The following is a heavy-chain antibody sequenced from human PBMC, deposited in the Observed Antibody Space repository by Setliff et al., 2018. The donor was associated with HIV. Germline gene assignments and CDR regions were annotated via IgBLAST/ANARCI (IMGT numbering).Heavy chain of an antibody. J-gene: IGHJ3*01. CDR2: VHSTGTT. Sequence: PSETLSLTCTVSGGSFSTYYWSWIRQPAGEGPEYIGRVHSTGTTFYNPSLKGRVTMSVDASKNQLSLKLRSVTAADTAVYYCARARITMIGGRLEPYAFDRWGQGTKVTVSS. CDR3: ARARITMIGGRLEPYAFDR. D-gene: IGHD3-10*01. CDR1: GGSFSTYY. V-gene: IGHV4-4*07.